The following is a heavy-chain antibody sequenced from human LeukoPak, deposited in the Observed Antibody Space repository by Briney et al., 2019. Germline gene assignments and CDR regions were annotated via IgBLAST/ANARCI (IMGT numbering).Heavy chain of an antibody. V-gene: IGHV3-23*01. CDR2: ISGSGDNT. CDR3: GSLRLL. J-gene: IGHJ4*02. Sequence: GGSLRLSCVASGLTFSNYAMMWVRQAPGKGLEGVSGISGSGDNTKYADSVKGRFTISRDNSKNMLYLQLSSLTAEDTAVYYCGSLRLLWGQGTLVTVSS. D-gene: IGHD3-16*01. CDR1: GLTFSNYA.